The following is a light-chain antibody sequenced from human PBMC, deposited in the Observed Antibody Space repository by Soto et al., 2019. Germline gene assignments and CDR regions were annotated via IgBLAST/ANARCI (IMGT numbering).Light chain of an antibody. V-gene: IGLV1-44*01. CDR1: SANIGINP. CDR3: AAWDDSLNGPV. Sequence: SLITQPPPPSGTPGQRVTIPCSGSSANIGINPVTWFQNPPETAPKLSLFSNTQRPSGVPDRFSGSKSGNSASLAISGLQSEDEADYYCAAWDDSLNGPVFGGGTKVTV. J-gene: IGLJ2*01. CDR2: SNT.